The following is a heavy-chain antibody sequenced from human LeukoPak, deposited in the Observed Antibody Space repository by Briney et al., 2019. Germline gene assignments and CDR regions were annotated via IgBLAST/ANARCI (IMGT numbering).Heavy chain of an antibody. Sequence: GASVKVSCKASGYTFTSYGISWVRQPTGQGLEWMGWMHSNSGNTGYAQKFQGRVTMTRNTSISTAYMELSSLRSEDTAVYYCARTGVVPAAISRRKIRYNWFDPWGQGTLVTVSS. J-gene: IGHJ5*02. CDR1: GYTFTSYG. CDR2: MHSNSGNT. CDR3: ARTGVVPAAISRRKIRYNWFDP. V-gene: IGHV1-8*02. D-gene: IGHD2-2*01.